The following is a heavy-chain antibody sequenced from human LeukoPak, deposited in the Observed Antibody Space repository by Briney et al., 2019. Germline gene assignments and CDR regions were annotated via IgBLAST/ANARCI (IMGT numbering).Heavy chain of an antibody. D-gene: IGHD6-6*01. J-gene: IGHJ4*02. V-gene: IGHV3-7*04. CDR1: GFTISSNW. CDR2: IKQDGSEK. CDR3: ARGEVSPSLFDY. Sequence: PGGSLRLSCAASGFTISSNWMSWVRQAPGKGLEWVANIKQDGSEKYYVDSVKGRFTISRDNAKNSLYLQMNSLRAEDAAVYYCARGEVSPSLFDYWGQGTLVTVSS.